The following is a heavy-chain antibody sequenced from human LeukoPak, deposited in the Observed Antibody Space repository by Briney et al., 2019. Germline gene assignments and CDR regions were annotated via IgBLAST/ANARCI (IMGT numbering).Heavy chain of an antibody. J-gene: IGHJ4*02. V-gene: IGHV1-2*02. CDR3: ARLADCSSSSCRSFDY. D-gene: IGHD2-2*01. CDR2: INPNSGFT. CDR1: GYPFTGYY. Sequence: GASVKVSCKASGYPFTGYYLHWVRPAPGQGLEWMGWINPNSGFTNYAQKFQGRVTMTRDTSFSTAYMELSRLRSDDTAVYYCARLADCSSSSCRSFDYWGQGTPVTVSS.